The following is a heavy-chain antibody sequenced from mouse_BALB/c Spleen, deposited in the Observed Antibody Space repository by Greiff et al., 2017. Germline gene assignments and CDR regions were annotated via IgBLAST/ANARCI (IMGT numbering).Heavy chain of an antibody. J-gene: IGHJ1*01. CDR1: GFNIKDYY. CDR3: ATTVVDWYFDV. V-gene: IGHV14-1*02. D-gene: IGHD1-1*01. CDR2: IDPENGNT. Sequence: EVQLQQSGAELVRPGALVKLSCKASGFNIKDYYMHWVKQRPEQGLEWIGWIDPENGNTIYDPKFQGKASITADTSSNTAYLQLSSLTSEDTAVYYCATTVVDWYFDVWGAGTTVTGSS.